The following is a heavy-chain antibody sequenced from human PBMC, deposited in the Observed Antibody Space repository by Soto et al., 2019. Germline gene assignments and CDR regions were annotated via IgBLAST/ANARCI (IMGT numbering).Heavy chain of an antibody. CDR2: IYHSGST. CDR1: GGSISSSNW. D-gene: IGHD6-13*01. Sequence: QVQLQESGPGLVKPSGTLSLTCAVSGGSISSSNWWSWVRQPPGKGLGWIGEIYHSGSTNYNPSLKSRVTRSVDKSKNQFSLKLSSVTAADTAVYYCARDQGIAAAGTREWFDPWGQGTLVTVSS. V-gene: IGHV4-4*02. CDR3: ARDQGIAAAGTREWFDP. J-gene: IGHJ5*02.